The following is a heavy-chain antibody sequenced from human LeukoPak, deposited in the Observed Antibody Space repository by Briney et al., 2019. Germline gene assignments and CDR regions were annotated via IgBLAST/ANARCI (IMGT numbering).Heavy chain of an antibody. D-gene: IGHD3-9*01. Sequence: SETLSLXCTVSGGSISSYYWSWIRQPAGKGLEWIGRIYTSGSTNYNPSLKSRVTMSVDTSKNQFSLKLSSVTAADTAVYYCARARTYYDILTGYSDNAFDIWGQGTMVTVSS. CDR3: ARARTYYDILTGYSDNAFDI. CDR1: GGSISSYY. V-gene: IGHV4-4*07. CDR2: IYTSGST. J-gene: IGHJ3*02.